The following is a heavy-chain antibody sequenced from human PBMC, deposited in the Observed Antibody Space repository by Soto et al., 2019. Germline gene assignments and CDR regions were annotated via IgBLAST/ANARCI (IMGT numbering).Heavy chain of an antibody. V-gene: IGHV4-34*01. Sequence: TISLTCAIHSASFLGYYWSWICEPPGKGLEWIGEINHSGSTNYNPSLKSRVTISVDTSKNQFALQLSSVTADDTAVYYCARGSVATSQSYYYDYGMDVCGYGTTVT. J-gene: IGHJ6*02. CDR1: SASFLGYY. CDR2: INHSGST. CDR3: ARGSVATSQSYYYDYGMDV. D-gene: IGHD5-12*01.